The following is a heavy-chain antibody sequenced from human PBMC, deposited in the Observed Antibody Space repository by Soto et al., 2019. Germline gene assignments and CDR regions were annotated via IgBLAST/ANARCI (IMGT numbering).Heavy chain of an antibody. CDR3: AKRARITIFGVAPGWFDP. J-gene: IGHJ5*02. V-gene: IGHV1-18*01. Sequence: ASVKVSCKASGYTFTSYGINWVRQAPGQGLEWMGWISAYNGNTHYAQKLQGRVTMTTDTSTSTAYMELRSLRSDDTAVYYCAKRARITIFGVAPGWFDPWGQGTLVTVSS. D-gene: IGHD3-3*01. CDR2: ISAYNGNT. CDR1: GYTFTSYG.